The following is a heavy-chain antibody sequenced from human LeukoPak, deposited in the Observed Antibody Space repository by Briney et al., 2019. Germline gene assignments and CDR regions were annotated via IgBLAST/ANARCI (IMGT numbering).Heavy chain of an antibody. J-gene: IGHJ4*02. CDR2: IYPGDANT. D-gene: IGHD6-13*01. CDR3: VRQAATGNPFGY. V-gene: IGHV5-51*01. CDR1: GYIFTNYW. Sequence: PGESLKISCKGSGYIFTNYWIGWVRQMHGKGLEWMGIIYPGDANTRYSPSFQGQVTISADKSISTAYLQWSSLKASDTAMYYCVRQAATGNPFGYWGQGTLVTVSS.